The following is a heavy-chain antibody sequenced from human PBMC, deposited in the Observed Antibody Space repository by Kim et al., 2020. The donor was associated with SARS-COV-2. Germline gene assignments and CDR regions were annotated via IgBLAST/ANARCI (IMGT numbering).Heavy chain of an antibody. V-gene: IGHV1-69*04. Sequence: SVKVSCKASGGTFSSYAISWVRQAPGQGLEWMGRIIPILGIANYAQKFQGRVTITADKSTSTAYMELSSLRSEDTAVYYCASFGYDILTGQYYFDYWGQGTLVTVSS. CDR2: IIPILGIA. CDR3: ASFGYDILTGQYYFDY. CDR1: GGTFSSYA. J-gene: IGHJ4*02. D-gene: IGHD3-9*01.